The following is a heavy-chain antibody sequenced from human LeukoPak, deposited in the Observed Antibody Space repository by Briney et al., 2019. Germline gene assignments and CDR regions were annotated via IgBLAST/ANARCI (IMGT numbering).Heavy chain of an antibody. J-gene: IGHJ4*02. CDR2: ISYDGSNK. CDR1: GFTFSSYG. CDR3: AKDAVRGVMRYYFDY. D-gene: IGHD3-10*01. V-gene: IGHV3-30*18. Sequence: GGSLRLSCAASGFTFSSYGMHWVRQAPGKGLEWVAVISYDGSNKYYADSVKGRFTISRDNSKNTLYLQMNSLRAEDTAVYYCAKDAVRGVMRYYFDYRGQGTLVTVSS.